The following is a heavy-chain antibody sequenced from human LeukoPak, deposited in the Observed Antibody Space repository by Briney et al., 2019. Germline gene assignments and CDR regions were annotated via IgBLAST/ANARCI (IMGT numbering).Heavy chain of an antibody. CDR1: GGSISSYY. Sequence: SETLSLTCTVSGGSISSYYWSWIRQPPGKGLEWIGYIYYSGSTNYNPSLKSRVTISVDTSKNQFSLKLSSVTAADTAVYYCARANRELGLLSTPRIYGMDVWGQGTTVTVSS. V-gene: IGHV4-59*01. J-gene: IGHJ6*02. CDR2: IYYSGST. CDR3: ARANRELGLLSTPRIYGMDV. D-gene: IGHD1-26*01.